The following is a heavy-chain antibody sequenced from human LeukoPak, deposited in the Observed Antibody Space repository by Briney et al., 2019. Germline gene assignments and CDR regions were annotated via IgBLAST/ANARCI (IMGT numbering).Heavy chain of an antibody. D-gene: IGHD3-16*01. CDR1: GFTFSSYS. Sequence: GGSLRLSCAASGFTFSSYSMNWVRQAPGKGLEWVSYISSSSSTICYADSVKGRFTISRDNAKNSLYLQMNSLRAEDTAVYYCAREGGVNHFDYWGQGTLVTVSS. J-gene: IGHJ4*02. V-gene: IGHV3-48*01. CDR2: ISSSSSTI. CDR3: AREGGVNHFDY.